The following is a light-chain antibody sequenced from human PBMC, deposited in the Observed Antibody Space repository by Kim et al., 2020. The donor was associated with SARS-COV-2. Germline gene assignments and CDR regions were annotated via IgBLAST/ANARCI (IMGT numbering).Light chain of an antibody. V-gene: IGKV3-20*01. CDR2: GAS. CDR1: ESVSATY. Sequence: PGERATLSCRTSESVSATYIAWYQQKPGQAPRLLIYGASSRATGIPDRFSGSRSGTDFTLTINRLEPEDFAVYYCQQYGSSPRTFGQGTKVDIK. CDR3: QQYGSSPRT. J-gene: IGKJ1*01.